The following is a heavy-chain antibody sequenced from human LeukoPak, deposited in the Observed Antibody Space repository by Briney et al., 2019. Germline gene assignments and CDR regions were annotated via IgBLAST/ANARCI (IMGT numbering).Heavy chain of an antibody. CDR1: GFTFSSYG. V-gene: IGHV3-30*18. Sequence: GGSLRLSCAASGFTFSSYGMHWVRQAPGKGLEWVAVISYDGSNKYYADSVKGRFTISRDNSKNTLYLQMNSLRAEDTAVYYCAKDQLRYFDWRYGMDVWGQGTTVTVS. CDR3: AKDQLRYFDWRYGMDV. CDR2: ISYDGSNK. D-gene: IGHD3-9*01. J-gene: IGHJ6*02.